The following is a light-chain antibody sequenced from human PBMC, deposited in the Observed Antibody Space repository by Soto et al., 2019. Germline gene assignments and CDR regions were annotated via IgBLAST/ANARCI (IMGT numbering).Light chain of an antibody. V-gene: IGKV2D-29*01. J-gene: IGKJ2*01. CDR1: QSLLQSDGKTY. CDR2: ELS. Sequence: DLVMTQTPPSLSVTPGQPASISCKSSQSLLQSDGKTYVYWYLQKSGQPPQLLIYELSKRFSGVPDSLSGSGSGTDFTRKISRVEAEDVGVYYCMQSTHFPYTFGQGTKLEIK. CDR3: MQSTHFPYT.